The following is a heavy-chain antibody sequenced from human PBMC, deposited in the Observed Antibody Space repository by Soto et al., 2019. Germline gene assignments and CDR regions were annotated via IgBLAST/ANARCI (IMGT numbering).Heavy chain of an antibody. CDR2: IYYSGST. CDR3: ARAPVEHPAPRIAEYFQH. J-gene: IGHJ1*01. D-gene: IGHD2-2*01. CDR1: GGSISSGYYY. V-gene: IGHV4-30-4*01. Sequence: SETLSLTCTVSGGSISSGYYYWSWIRQPPGKGLEWIGYIYYSGSTYYNPSLKSRVTISVDTSKNQFSLKLSSVTAADTAVYYCARAPVEHPAPRIAEYFQHWGQGTLVTV.